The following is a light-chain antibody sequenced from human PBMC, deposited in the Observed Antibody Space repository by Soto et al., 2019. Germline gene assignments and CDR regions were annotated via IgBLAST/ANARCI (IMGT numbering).Light chain of an antibody. Sequence: EMVLTQSPATLSLSPVEIATLSFMASQSVSSYLAWYQQKPVQAPRLLIYDASNRATGIPARFSGSGSGTDFTLTISRLEPEDFAVYYCQQYSSSWTFGQGTKVDIK. J-gene: IGKJ1*01. CDR3: QQYSSSWT. CDR2: DAS. V-gene: IGKV3D-20*01. CDR1: QSVSSY.